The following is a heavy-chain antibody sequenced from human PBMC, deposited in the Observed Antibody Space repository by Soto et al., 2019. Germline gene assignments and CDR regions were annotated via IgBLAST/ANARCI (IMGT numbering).Heavy chain of an antibody. D-gene: IGHD4-17*01. V-gene: IGHV4-34*01. J-gene: IGHJ5*02. CDR3: ARRISTTVTSGWFDP. CDR2: INHSGST. Sequence: PSETLSLTCAVYGGSFSGYYWSWIRQPPGKGLEWIGEINHSGSTNYNPSLKSRVTISVDTSKNQFSLKLSSVTAADTAVYYCARRISTTVTSGWFDPWGQGTLVTVSS. CDR1: GGSFSGYY.